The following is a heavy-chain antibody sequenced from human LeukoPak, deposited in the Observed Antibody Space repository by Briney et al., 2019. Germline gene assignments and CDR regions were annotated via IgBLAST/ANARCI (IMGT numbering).Heavy chain of an antibody. V-gene: IGHV5-51*01. CDR2: IYPGDSDT. D-gene: IGHD4-23*01. Sequence: GESLKISCKGSGYTFTSYWIGWVRQMPGKGLEWMGIIYPGDSDTRYSPSFQGQVTISADKSISTAYLQWSSLKASDIAMYYCARHTTVGGSLRFDYWGQGTLVSVSS. CDR3: ARHTTVGGSLRFDY. J-gene: IGHJ4*02. CDR1: GYTFTSYW.